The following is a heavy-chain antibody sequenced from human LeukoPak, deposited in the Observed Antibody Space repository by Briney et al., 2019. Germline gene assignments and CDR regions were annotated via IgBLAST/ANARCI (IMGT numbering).Heavy chain of an antibody. V-gene: IGHV1-2*02. CDR1: GYTFTGYY. J-gene: IGHJ4*02. CDR2: INPNSGGT. CDR3: ARDSGGVTDFDY. D-gene: IGHD2-21*02. Sequence: ASVKVSCKASGYTFTGYYMHWVRQAPGQGLEWMGWINPNSGGTNYAQKFQGRVTMTRDTSISTAYMELSRLRSDDTAEYYCARDSGGVTDFDYWGQGTLVTVSS.